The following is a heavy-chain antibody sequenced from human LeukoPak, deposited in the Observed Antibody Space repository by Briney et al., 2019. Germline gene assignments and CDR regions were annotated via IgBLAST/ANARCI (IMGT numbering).Heavy chain of an antibody. CDR1: GFTFSSYW. J-gene: IGHJ4*02. V-gene: IGHV3-74*01. Sequence: GGSLRLSCAASGFTFSSYWMHWVRQAPGKGLVWVSRINSDGSSLSCADSVKGRFTISRDNAKNTLYLQMNSLRAEDTAVYYCARVLVGGTRGVDYWGQGTLVTVSS. CDR3: ARVLVGGTRGVDY. CDR2: INSDGSSL. D-gene: IGHD1-26*01.